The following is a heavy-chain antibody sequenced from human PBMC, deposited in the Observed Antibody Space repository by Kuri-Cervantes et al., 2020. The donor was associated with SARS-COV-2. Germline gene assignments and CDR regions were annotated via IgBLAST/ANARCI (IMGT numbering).Heavy chain of an antibody. Sequence: SVKVSCKASGGTFSSYAISWVRQAPGQGLEWMGRIIPILGIANYAQKFQGRVAITADKSTSTAYTELSSLRSEDTAVYYCARATPSGPTTPGIWGQGTMVTVSS. CDR3: ARATPSGPTTPGI. CDR1: GGTFSSYA. J-gene: IGHJ3*02. CDR2: IIPILGIA. V-gene: IGHV1-69*04. D-gene: IGHD3-10*01.